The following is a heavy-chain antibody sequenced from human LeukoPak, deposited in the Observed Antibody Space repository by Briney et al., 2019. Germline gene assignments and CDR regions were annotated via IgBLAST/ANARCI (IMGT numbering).Heavy chain of an antibody. CDR1: GGSISSYY. J-gene: IGHJ5*02. V-gene: IGHV4-59*01. Sequence: SQTLSLTCTVSGGSISSYYWSWIRQPPGKGLEWIGYIYYSGSTNYNPSLKSRVTISVDTSKNQFSLKLSSVTAADTAVYYCARGTIRYYYDSSGYSDVFDPWGQGTLVTVSS. CDR2: IYYSGST. CDR3: ARGTIRYYYDSSGYSDVFDP. D-gene: IGHD3-22*01.